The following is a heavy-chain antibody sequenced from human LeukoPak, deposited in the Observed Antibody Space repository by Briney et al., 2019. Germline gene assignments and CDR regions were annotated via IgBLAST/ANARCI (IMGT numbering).Heavy chain of an antibody. CDR2: INHSGST. D-gene: IGHD6-19*01. J-gene: IGHJ4*02. CDR1: GGSFSGYY. Sequence: PSETLSLTCAVYGGSFSGYYWSWLRQPPGKGLEWIGEINHSGSTNYNPSLKSRVTISVDTSKNQFSLKLSSVTAADTAVYYCARSSYSSGWYENNYWGQGTLVTVSS. CDR3: ARSSYSSGWYENNY. V-gene: IGHV4-34*01.